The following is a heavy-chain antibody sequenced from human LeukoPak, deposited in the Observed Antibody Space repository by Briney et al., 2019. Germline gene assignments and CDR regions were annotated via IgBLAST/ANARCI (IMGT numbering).Heavy chain of an antibody. J-gene: IGHJ4*02. CDR1: GFRFSSYV. Sequence: GGSLRLSFAASGFRFSSYVMSWVRQAPGKGLEYVSSIDGSDGASYYADSVKGRFTISRDNSKNTLFLQMNSLRVEDTAGYYCARVDSGNYDYWGQGTLLTVSS. D-gene: IGHD1-26*01. CDR3: ARVDSGNYDY. CDR2: IDGSDGAS. V-gene: IGHV3-23*01.